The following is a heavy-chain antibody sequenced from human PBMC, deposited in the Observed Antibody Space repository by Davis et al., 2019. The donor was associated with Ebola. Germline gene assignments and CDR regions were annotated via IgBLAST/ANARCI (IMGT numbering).Heavy chain of an antibody. CDR1: RGSISSHF. Sequence: PSETLSLTCAVSRGSISSHFWSWIRQSPGQGLEWIGSIFYTGSTNLNPSLRSRVTLSVDRPKNQFSLNLTPVTAADTAVYFCARQPRSTRSPEYYHGLDVWGQGTTVVVSS. D-gene: IGHD3-16*01. CDR3: ARQPRSTRSPEYYHGLDV. CDR2: IFYTGST. V-gene: IGHV4-59*11. J-gene: IGHJ6*02.